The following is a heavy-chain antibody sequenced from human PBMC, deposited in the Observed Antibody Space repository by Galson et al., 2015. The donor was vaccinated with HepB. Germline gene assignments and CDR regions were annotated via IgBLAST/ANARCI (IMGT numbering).Heavy chain of an antibody. J-gene: IGHJ5*02. CDR3: ASPFDP. CDR1: GFTFSDHY. CDR2: TRNKANSYTT. V-gene: IGHV3-72*01. Sequence: SLRLSCAASGFTFSDHYMDWVRQAPGKGLEWVGRTRNKANSYTTEYAASVKGRFTISRDDSKNSLYLQMNSLKTEDTAVYYCASPFDPWGQGTLVTVSS.